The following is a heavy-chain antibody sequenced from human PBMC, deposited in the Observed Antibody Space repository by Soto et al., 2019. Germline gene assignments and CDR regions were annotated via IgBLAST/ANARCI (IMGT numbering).Heavy chain of an antibody. J-gene: IGHJ4*02. CDR1: GYTFSSYA. Sequence: QVQLVQSGAEVKKPGASVKVSCKASGYTFSSYAISWVRQAPGQGLEWMGWIITYNGNTNYAQKRQGRVTMTTDTSPTTAYMDMRSLRSDDTAVYYCARTGPPVDYWGQGTLVTVSS. CDR2: IITYNGNT. CDR3: ARTGPPVDY. V-gene: IGHV1-18*01.